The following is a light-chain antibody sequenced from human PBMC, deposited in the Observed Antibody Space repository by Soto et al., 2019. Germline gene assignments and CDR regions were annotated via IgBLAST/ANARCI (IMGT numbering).Light chain of an antibody. V-gene: IGLV1-47*02. CDR1: SSNIGSNY. CDR3: AAWDDSLSGVV. J-gene: IGLJ2*01. CDR2: SNN. Sequence: QSVLTQPPSASGTPGQRVTISCSGSSSNIGSNYVYWYQQLPGTAPKLLIYSNNQRPSGVPDRFSCSKSGTSASLAISGLRSDDEADYYCAAWDDSLSGVVFGGGTKLTVL.